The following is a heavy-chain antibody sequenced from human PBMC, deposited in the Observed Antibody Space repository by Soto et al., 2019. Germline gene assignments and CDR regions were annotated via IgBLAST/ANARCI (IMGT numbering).Heavy chain of an antibody. CDR3: ARGIVVVAASPFDY. V-gene: IGHV1-18*01. Sequence: QVQLVQSGAEGKKPVASVKVSCTASGYTFTSYGISWVRQAPGQGLEWMGWISAYNGNTNYAQKLQCRVTMTTDTSTSTAYLELRSLRSDDTAVYYWARGIVVVAASPFDYWGQGTLVTVSS. CDR2: ISAYNGNT. D-gene: IGHD2-15*01. CDR1: GYTFTSYG. J-gene: IGHJ4*02.